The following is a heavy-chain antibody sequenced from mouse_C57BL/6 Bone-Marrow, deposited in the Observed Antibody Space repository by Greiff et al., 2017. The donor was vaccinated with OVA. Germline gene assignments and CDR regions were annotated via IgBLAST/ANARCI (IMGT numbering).Heavy chain of an antibody. CDR2: IYPRDGST. CDR1: GYTFTSYD. V-gene: IGHV1-85*01. J-gene: IGHJ4*01. Sequence: VQVVESGPELVKPGASVKLSCKASGYTFTSYDINWVKQRPGQGLEWIGWIYPRDGSTKYNEKFKGKATLTVDTSSSTAYMELHSLTSEDSAVYFCASSGDYDGDYYAMDYWGQGTSVTVSS. D-gene: IGHD2-4*01. CDR3: ASSGDYDGDYYAMDY.